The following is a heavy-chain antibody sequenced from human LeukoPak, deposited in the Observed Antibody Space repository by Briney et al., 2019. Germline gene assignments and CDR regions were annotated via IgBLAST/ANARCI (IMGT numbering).Heavy chain of an antibody. CDR3: TTEPYYYDSSDYYYYFDY. CDR2: IKSKTDGGTT. V-gene: IGHV3-15*01. Sequence: PGGSLRLSCAASGFTFSSYGMHWVRQAPGKGLEWVGRIKSKTDGGTTDYAAPVKGRFTISRGDSKNTLYLQMNSLKTEDTAVYYCTTEPYYYDSSDYYYYFDYWGQGTLVTVSS. CDR1: GFTFSSYG. D-gene: IGHD3-22*01. J-gene: IGHJ4*02.